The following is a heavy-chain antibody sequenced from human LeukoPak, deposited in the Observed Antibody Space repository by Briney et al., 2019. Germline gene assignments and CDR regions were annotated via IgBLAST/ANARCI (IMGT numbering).Heavy chain of an antibody. CDR1: GYTFTSYG. CDR3: ARDSIAGTYYFEY. CDR2: ISAYNGNP. J-gene: IGHJ4*02. D-gene: IGHD6-13*01. Sequence: ASVKVSCKASGYTFTSYGISWLRQAPGQGLEWMGWISAYNGNPNYAQKLQDRVTMTTDSSTSTAYMELRSLRSDDTAVYYCARDSIAGTYYFEYWGQGTLVTVSS. V-gene: IGHV1-18*01.